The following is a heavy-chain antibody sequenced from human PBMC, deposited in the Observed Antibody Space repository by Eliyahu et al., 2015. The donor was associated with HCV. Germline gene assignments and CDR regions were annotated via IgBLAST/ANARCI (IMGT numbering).Heavy chain of an antibody. CDR3: ARVPNESSDGNYYHSFDI. D-gene: IGHD3-3*01. V-gene: IGHV4-61*02. J-gene: IGHJ3*02. CDR2: IFTSGNT. Sequence: QVQLQESGPGLVKPSQTLSVXCTVXGGSIXSGSYFWTWIRQPAGKGLEWVGRIFTSGNTKYNPSLKSRVTISRDTSKNQFSLILTSVTVADTAVYYCARVPNESSDGNYYHSFDIWGQGTMVTVSS. CDR1: GGSIXSGSYF.